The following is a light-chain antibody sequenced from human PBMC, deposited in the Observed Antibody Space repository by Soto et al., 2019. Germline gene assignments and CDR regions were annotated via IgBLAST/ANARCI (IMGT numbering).Light chain of an antibody. J-gene: IGLJ2*01. V-gene: IGLV2-11*01. CDR1: SSDVGGYDY. Sequence: QSALTQPRSVSGSPGQSVTISCTGTSSDVGGYDYVSWYQQHPGKAPKFMIYDVSKRPSGVPDRFSGSKSGNTASLTISGLQAEDEAEYYCFSYAANSAGVFGGGTKLTVL. CDR3: FSYAANSAGV. CDR2: DVS.